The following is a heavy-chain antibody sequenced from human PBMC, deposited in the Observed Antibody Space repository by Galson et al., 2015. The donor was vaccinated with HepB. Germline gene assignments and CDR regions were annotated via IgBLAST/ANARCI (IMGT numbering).Heavy chain of an antibody. J-gene: IGHJ4*02. V-gene: IGHV4-34*01. Sequence: ETLSLTCAVYGGSFSGYYWSWIRQPPGKGLEWIGEINHSGSTNYNPALKSRVTISVDTSKNQFSLKLSSVTAADTAVYYCARRGPVKGWYIASDFDYWGQGTLVTVSS. CDR2: INHSGST. D-gene: IGHD6-19*01. CDR1: GGSFSGYY. CDR3: ARRGPVKGWYIASDFDY.